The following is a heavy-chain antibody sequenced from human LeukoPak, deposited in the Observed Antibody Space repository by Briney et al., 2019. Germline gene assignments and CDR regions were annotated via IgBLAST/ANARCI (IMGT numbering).Heavy chain of an antibody. CDR3: ARDAGWLQPNPFDY. CDR1: GFTFSSYS. J-gene: IGHJ4*02. V-gene: IGHV3-48*04. CDR2: ISSSSSTI. D-gene: IGHD5-24*01. Sequence: GGSLRLSCAASGFTFSSYSMNWVRQAPEKGLEWVSYISSSSSTIYYADSVKGRFTISRDNAKNSLYLQMNSLRAEDTAVYYCARDAGWLQPNPFDYWGQGTLVTVSS.